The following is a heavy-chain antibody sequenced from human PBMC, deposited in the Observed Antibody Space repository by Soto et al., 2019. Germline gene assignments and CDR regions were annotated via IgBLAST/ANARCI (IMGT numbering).Heavy chain of an antibody. CDR1: GDSISSPTW. J-gene: IGHJ4*02. CDR2: VYHSGST. CDR3: ATRAPIDGDPY. D-gene: IGHD4-17*01. V-gene: IGHV4-4*02. Sequence: QVQLQESGPGLVKPSETLSLTCDVSGDSISSPTWWTWVRQPPGKGLEWIGVVYHSGSTNYNSSLKSRVTISVDKSKNQFSLRLTSVTAADTAVYYCATRAPIDGDPYWGQGTLVTGSS.